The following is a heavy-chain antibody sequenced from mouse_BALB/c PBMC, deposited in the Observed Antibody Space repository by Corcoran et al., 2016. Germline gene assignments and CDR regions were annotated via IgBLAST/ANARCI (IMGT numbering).Heavy chain of an antibody. CDR1: GYSITSGYY. CDR3: ASGTYYFDH. D-gene: IGHD4-1*01. CDR2: ISYDGSN. V-gene: IGHV3-6*02. Sequence: DVQLQESGPGLVKPSQSLSLTCSVTGYSITSGYYWNWIRQFPGNKLEWMGYISYDGSNNYNPSLKNRISITRDTSKNQFFLKLNSVTTEDTATYYCASGTYYFDHWGQGTTPTVSS. J-gene: IGHJ2*01.